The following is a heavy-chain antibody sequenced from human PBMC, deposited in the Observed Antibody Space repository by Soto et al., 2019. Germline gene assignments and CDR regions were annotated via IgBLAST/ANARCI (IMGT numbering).Heavy chain of an antibody. V-gene: IGHV1-8*01. CDR2: MNPNSGNT. Sequence: ASVKVSCKASGYTFTSYDINWVRQATGQGLEWMGWMNPNSGNTGYAQKFQGRVTMTRNTYISTAYMELSSLRSEDTAVYYCARGPHDYRDFNWFDPWGQGTLVTVSS. CDR3: ARGPHDYRDFNWFDP. CDR1: GYTFTSYD. J-gene: IGHJ5*02. D-gene: IGHD4-4*01.